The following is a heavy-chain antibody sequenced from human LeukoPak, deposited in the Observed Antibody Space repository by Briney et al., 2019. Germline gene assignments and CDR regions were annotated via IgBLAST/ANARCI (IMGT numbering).Heavy chain of an antibody. CDR2: ISGSGGST. J-gene: IGHJ4*02. Sequence: GGSLRLSRAASGFTFSSYAMSWVRQAPGKGLEWVSAISGSGGSTYYADSVKGRFTISRDNSKNTLYPQMNSLRAEDTAVYYCAKDGVYSSSWYDFDYWGQGTLVTVSS. CDR1: GFTFSSYA. V-gene: IGHV3-23*01. CDR3: AKDGVYSSSWYDFDY. D-gene: IGHD6-13*01.